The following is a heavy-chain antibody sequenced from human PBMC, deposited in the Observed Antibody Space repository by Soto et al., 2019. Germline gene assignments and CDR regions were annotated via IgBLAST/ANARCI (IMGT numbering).Heavy chain of an antibody. D-gene: IGHD6-13*01. CDR3: ARHSGIAAAGTDFDY. J-gene: IGHJ4*02. CDR1: GGSISSYY. CDR2: IYYSGST. V-gene: IGHV4-59*08. Sequence: SETLSLTCTVSGGSISSYYWSWIRQPPGKGLEWIGYIYYSGSTNYNPSLKSRVTISVDTPKNQFSLKLSSVTAADTAVYYCARHSGIAAAGTDFDYWGQGTLVTVSS.